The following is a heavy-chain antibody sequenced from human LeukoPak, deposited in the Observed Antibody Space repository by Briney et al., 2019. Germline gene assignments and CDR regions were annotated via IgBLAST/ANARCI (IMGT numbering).Heavy chain of an antibody. Sequence: GGSLRLSCAASGFTFSNYAMSWVRQAPGKGLEWVSGRSGSVGSTYYADSVGRFSIYRDNSKKTLYLQMTSLRAEDTAVYYCGKEGRGMGAATIDYWGQGTLVTVSS. CDR1: GFTFSNYA. D-gene: IGHD1-26*01. CDR3: GKEGRGMGAATIDY. J-gene: IGHJ4*02. CDR2: RSGSVGST. V-gene: IGHV3-23*01.